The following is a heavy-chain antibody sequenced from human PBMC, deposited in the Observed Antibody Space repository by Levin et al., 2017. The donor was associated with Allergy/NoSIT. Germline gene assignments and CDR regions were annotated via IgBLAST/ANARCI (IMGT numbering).Heavy chain of an antibody. CDR3: ARLYSGSSLTGPFDY. D-gene: IGHD1-26*01. V-gene: IGHV4-59*01. CDR1: GGSISSYY. Sequence: TSETLSLTCTVSGGSISSYYWSWIRQPPGKGLEWIGYIYYSGSTNYNPSLKSRVTISVDTSKNQFSLKLSSVTAADTAVYYCARLYSGSSLTGPFDYWGQGTLVTVSS. CDR2: IYYSGST. J-gene: IGHJ4*02.